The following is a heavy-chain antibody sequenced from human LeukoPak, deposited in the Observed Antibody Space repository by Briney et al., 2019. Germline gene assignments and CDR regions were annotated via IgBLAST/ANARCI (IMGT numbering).Heavy chain of an antibody. V-gene: IGHV3-74*01. CDR3: ASDSPYYGVDV. CDR1: GFPFSSYW. CDR2: INSDGSAT. J-gene: IGHJ6*02. Sequence: GGSLRLSCAASGFPFSSYWMHWVRQVPGKGLLWVSRINSDGSATIYADSVRGRLTISRDNAKNTLYLQMSGLRVEDTAVYHCASDSPYYGVDVWGQGTTVTVSS.